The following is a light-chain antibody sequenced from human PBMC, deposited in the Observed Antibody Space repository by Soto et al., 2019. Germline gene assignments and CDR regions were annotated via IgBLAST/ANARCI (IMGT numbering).Light chain of an antibody. CDR3: SSYIPTSVLYV. J-gene: IGLJ1*01. CDR1: SGDIGYVNY. V-gene: IGLV2-14*01. CDR2: EVT. Sequence: QSGLTQPASVSCSPGQSITVSGTGSSGDIGYVNYVSWYQQHPGKAPKRLIYEVTNRPSGVSDRCSGSKSGNTASLTISGLQAEHEADYYCSSYIPTSVLYVFGPGPKVTAL.